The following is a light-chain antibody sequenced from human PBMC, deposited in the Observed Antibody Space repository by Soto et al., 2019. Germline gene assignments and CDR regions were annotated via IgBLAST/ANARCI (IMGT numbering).Light chain of an antibody. J-gene: IGKJ3*01. CDR3: QQYGTSPLT. CDR1: QSVSNNY. V-gene: IGKV3-20*01. CDR2: GAS. Sequence: EIVLTQSPGTLSLSPGERATLSCRASQSVSNNYLAWYQQKPGQAPRLLIYGASSRATSIPDRFSGSGSGTDFTLTISRLDPEDFAVYYCQQYGTSPLTFGPGTKVDIK.